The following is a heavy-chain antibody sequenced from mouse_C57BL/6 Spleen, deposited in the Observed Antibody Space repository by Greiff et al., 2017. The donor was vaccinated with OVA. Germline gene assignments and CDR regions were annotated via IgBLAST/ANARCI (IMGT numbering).Heavy chain of an antibody. CDR1: GFSFNTYA. J-gene: IGHJ2*01. D-gene: IGHD4-1*01. CDR2: IRSKSNNYAP. V-gene: IGHV10-1*01. Sequence: EVQGVESGGGLVQPKGSLKLSCAASGFSFNTYAMNWVRQAPGKGLEWVARIRSKSNNYAPYSADSVKDRFTISRDDSESMLYLQMNNLKTEDTAMYYCGRQRTGMYYFDYWGQGTTLTVSS. CDR3: GRQRTGMYYFDY.